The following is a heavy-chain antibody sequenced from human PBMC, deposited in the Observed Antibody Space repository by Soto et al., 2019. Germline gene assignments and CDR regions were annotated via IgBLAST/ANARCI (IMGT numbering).Heavy chain of an antibody. CDR2: ISSSSSYI. V-gene: IGHV3-21*01. J-gene: IGHJ3*02. Sequence: GGSLRLSCAASGFTFSSYSMNWVRQAPGKGLEWVSSISSSSSYIYYADSVKGRFTSSRDNAKNSRYMQMNGLRAEDTAVYYCAREYIIAAAGSHAFDIWGQGTMVTVSS. D-gene: IGHD6-13*01. CDR3: AREYIIAAAGSHAFDI. CDR1: GFTFSSYS.